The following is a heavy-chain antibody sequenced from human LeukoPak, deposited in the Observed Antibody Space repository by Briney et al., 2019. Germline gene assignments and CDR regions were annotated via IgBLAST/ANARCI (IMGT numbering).Heavy chain of an antibody. CDR1: GYGFSSYV. J-gene: IGHJ3*02. CDR2: ISHDGSSK. Sequence: QSGGSLRLSCAASGYGFSSYVMYWVRQAPGKGLEWVAFISHDGSSKYYADSVKGRFTISRDNSKNTLYLQMNSLRTEDTAVYYCASQDGFDIWGQGTMVTVSS. V-gene: IGHV3-30-3*01. CDR3: ASQDGFDI.